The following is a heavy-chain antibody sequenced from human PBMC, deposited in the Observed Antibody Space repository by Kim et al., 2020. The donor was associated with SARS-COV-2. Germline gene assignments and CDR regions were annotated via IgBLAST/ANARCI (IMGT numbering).Heavy chain of an antibody. Sequence: GGSLRLSCAASGFTFSSYGMHWVRQAPGKGLEWVAVIWYDGSNKYYADSVKGRFTISRDNSKNTLYLQMNSLRAEDTAVYYCARGPRGIFGVVTFQSIDYWGQGTLVTVSS. V-gene: IGHV3-33*01. CDR2: IWYDGSNK. D-gene: IGHD3-3*01. CDR1: GFTFSSYG. J-gene: IGHJ4*02. CDR3: ARGPRGIFGVVTFQSIDY.